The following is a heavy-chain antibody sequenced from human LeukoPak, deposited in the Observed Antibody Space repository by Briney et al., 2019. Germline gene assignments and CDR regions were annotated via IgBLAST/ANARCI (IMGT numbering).Heavy chain of an antibody. J-gene: IGHJ4*02. CDR1: GGSIGSYF. D-gene: IGHD6-13*01. Sequence: SETLSLTCTVSGGSIGSYFWSWIRQPPGKGLEWIGYTSYSGSASYNPSLKSRVTLSVDTSKNQFSLKLNSVTAADTAVYYCAREVAAAAPFGYWGQGTLVTVSS. V-gene: IGHV4-59*01. CDR3: AREVAAAAPFGY. CDR2: TSYSGSA.